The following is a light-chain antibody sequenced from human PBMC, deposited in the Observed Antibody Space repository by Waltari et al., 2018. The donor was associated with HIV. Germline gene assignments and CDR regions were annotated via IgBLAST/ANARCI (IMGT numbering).Light chain of an antibody. Sequence: EIVMTQSPATLSVPHGETATLSCRASQSVRSNLAWYQQKPGQAPRLLIHGASTRATGLPARISGSGSGTEFTLTISSLQSEDFAIYYCQQYDQWPPGTFGQGTQVEIK. V-gene: IGKV3-15*01. J-gene: IGKJ1*01. CDR3: QQYDQWPPGT. CDR2: GAS. CDR1: QSVRSN.